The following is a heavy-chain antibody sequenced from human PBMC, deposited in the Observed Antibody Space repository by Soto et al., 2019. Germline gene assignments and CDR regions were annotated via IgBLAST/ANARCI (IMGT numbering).Heavy chain of an antibody. CDR2: IYYSGST. V-gene: IGHV4-59*01. D-gene: IGHD3-10*01. CDR3: ARGHRGLISY. Sequence: PSETLSLTCTVSGGSISSYYWSWIRQPPGKGLEWIGYIYYSGSTNYNPSLKSRVTISVDTSKNQFSLKLSSVTAADTAVYYCARGHRGLISYWGQGTLVIVAS. J-gene: IGHJ4*02. CDR1: GGSISSYY.